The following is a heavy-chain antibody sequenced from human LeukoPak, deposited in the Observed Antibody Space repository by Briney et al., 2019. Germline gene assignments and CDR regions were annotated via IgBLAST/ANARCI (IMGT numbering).Heavy chain of an antibody. Sequence: GGSLRLSFAASGFTFSDYYMSWIRQAPGKGLEWVSYFSSSGNTIYYADSVKGRFTISRDNAKNSLYLQMNSLRAEDTAVYYCAELGITMIGGVWGKGTTVTISS. J-gene: IGHJ6*04. CDR3: AELGITMIGGV. CDR2: FSSSGNTI. D-gene: IGHD3-10*02. V-gene: IGHV3-11*04. CDR1: GFTFSDYY.